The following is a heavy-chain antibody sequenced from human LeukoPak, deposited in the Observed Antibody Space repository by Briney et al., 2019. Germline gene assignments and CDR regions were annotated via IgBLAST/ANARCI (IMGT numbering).Heavy chain of an antibody. CDR2: ISSSSSTI. J-gene: IGHJ4*02. CDR1: GFTFSSYS. Sequence: PGGSLRLSCAASGFTFSSYSMNWVRQAPGKGLEWVSYISSSSSTIYYADSVKGRFTISRDNAKNSLYLQMNSLRAEDTAVYYCARGRYYGFDYWGQGTLVTVSS. CDR3: ARGRYYGFDY. V-gene: IGHV3-48*01. D-gene: IGHD2/OR15-2a*01.